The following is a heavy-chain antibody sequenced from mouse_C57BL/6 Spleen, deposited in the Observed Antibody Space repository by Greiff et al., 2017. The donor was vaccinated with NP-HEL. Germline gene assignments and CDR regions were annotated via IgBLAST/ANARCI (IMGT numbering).Heavy chain of an antibody. CDR3: ERYGSSYWYFDV. D-gene: IGHD1-1*01. V-gene: IGHV1-82*01. J-gene: IGHJ1*03. Sequence: VQRVESGPELVKPGASVKISCKASGYAFSSSWMNWVKQRPGKGLEWIGRIYPGDGDTNYNGKFKGKATLTADKSSSTAYMQLSSLTSEDSAVYFCERYGSSYWYFDVWGTGTTVTVSS. CDR2: IYPGDGDT. CDR1: GYAFSSSW.